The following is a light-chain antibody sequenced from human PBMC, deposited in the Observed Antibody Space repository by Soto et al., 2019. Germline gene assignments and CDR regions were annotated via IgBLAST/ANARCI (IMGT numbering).Light chain of an antibody. CDR1: QGISSH. J-gene: IGKJ5*01. CDR2: AAS. Sequence: IQLTQSPSSLSSSVGDIVTITFRASQGISSHLAWYQQKPGKAPKLLIYAASTLQTGVPSRFSGGGSGTDFTLTLSSLQPEDFATYYCQQVNSFPSTFGQGTRLEIK. V-gene: IGKV1-9*01. CDR3: QQVNSFPST.